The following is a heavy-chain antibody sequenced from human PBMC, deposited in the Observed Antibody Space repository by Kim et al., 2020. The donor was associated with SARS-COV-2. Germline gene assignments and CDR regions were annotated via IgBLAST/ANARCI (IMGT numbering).Heavy chain of an antibody. Sequence: SGPTLVNPTQTLTLTCTFAGFSLSTSGVGVGWIRQPPGEALEWLALIYWDDDKRYNPSLNSRLTIRKDTYKNQVVLTMTNMDPMDTATHYCAHRIPYSGSWNWGTFDIWGQGTKVTVST. D-gene: IGHD6-13*01. J-gene: IGHJ3*02. CDR3: AHRIPYSGSWNWGTFDI. CDR1: GFSLSTSGVG. CDR2: IYWDDDK. V-gene: IGHV2-5*02.